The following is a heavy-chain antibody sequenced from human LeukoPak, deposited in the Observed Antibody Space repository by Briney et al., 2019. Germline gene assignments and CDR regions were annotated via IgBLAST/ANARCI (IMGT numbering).Heavy chain of an antibody. V-gene: IGHV3-48*04. Sequence: GGSLRLSCAASGFTFSSYSMNWVRQAPGKGLEWVSYISSSSSTIYYADSVKGRFTISRDNSKNSLYLQMNSLRAEDTALYYCAKDALVHYYYYYYMDVWGKGTTVTVSS. CDR3: AKDALVHYYYYYYMDV. J-gene: IGHJ6*03. D-gene: IGHD6-13*01. CDR1: GFTFSSYS. CDR2: ISSSSSTI.